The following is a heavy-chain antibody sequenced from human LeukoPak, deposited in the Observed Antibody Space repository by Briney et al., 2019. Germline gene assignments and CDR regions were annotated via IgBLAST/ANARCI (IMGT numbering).Heavy chain of an antibody. Sequence: GAPVKVSCKASGYTFTGYYMHWVRQAPGQGLEWMGRINPNSGGTNYAQKFQGRVTMTRDTSISTAYMELSRLRSDDTAVYYCARSVATQWGMGGGNIDYWGQGTLVTVSS. CDR3: ARSVATQWGMGGGNIDY. D-gene: IGHD5-12*01. J-gene: IGHJ4*02. CDR1: GYTFTGYY. CDR2: INPNSGGT. V-gene: IGHV1-2*06.